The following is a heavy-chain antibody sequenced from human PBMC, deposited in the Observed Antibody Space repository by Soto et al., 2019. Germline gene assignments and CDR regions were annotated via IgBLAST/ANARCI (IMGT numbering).Heavy chain of an antibody. CDR2: ISAYNGNT. D-gene: IGHD3-22*01. Sequence: ASVNVSCKASGYTFTSYGISWVRQAPGQGLEWMGWISAYNGNTNYAQKLQGRVTMTTDTSTSTAYMELRSLRSDDTAVYYCARVTTMIVVVPPDYWGQGTLVTVSS. J-gene: IGHJ4*02. CDR1: GYTFTSYG. CDR3: ARVTTMIVVVPPDY. V-gene: IGHV1-18*01.